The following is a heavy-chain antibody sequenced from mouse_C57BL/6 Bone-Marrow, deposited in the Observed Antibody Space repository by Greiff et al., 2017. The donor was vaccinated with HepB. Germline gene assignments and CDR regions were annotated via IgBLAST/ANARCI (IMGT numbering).Heavy chain of an antibody. V-gene: IGHV1-39*01. CDR3: ARYDYGFYAMDY. D-gene: IGHD1-1*01. Sequence: VHVKQSGPELVKPGASVKISCKASGYSFTDYNMNWVKQSNGKSLEWIGVINPNYGTTSYNQKFKGKATLTVDQSSSTAYMQLNSLTSEDSAVYYCARYDYGFYAMDYWGQGTSVTVSS. CDR2: INPNYGTT. CDR1: GYSFTDYN. J-gene: IGHJ4*01.